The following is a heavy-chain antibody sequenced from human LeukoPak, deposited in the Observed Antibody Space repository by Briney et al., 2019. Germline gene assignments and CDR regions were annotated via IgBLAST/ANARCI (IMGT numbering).Heavy chain of an antibody. Sequence: GGSLRLSCAASGNYWMHWVRQVPGKGLVWVSHINSGGSWTSYADSVKGRFTISKDNAKNTVYLRMNSLRAEDTAVYYCVSFYETYWGRGTLVTVSS. CDR3: VSFYETY. CDR2: INSGGSWT. J-gene: IGHJ4*02. D-gene: IGHD2/OR15-2a*01. CDR1: GNYW. V-gene: IGHV3-74*01.